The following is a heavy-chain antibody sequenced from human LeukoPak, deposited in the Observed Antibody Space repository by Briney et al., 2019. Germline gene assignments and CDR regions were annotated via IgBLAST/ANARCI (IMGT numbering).Heavy chain of an antibody. V-gene: IGHV3-11*01. J-gene: IGHJ5*02. CDR1: GFTFSDYY. CDR3: ARGPRRELWFGEFNWFDP. CDR2: ISSSGSTI. D-gene: IGHD3-10*01. Sequence: GGSLRLSCAASGFTFSDYYMSWIRQAPGKGLEWVSYISSSGSTIYYADSVKGRFTISRDSAKNSLYLQMNSLRAEDTAVYYCARGPRRELWFGEFNWFDPWGQGTLVTVSS.